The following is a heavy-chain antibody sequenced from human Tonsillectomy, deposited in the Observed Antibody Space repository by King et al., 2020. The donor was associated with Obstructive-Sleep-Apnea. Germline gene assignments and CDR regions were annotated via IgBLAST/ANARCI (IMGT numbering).Heavy chain of an antibody. CDR3: ARFTTGLLQDI. CDR2: TRNKANSYTT. V-gene: IGHV3-72*01. CDR1: GFTFSDHY. J-gene: IGHJ3*02. D-gene: IGHD1-14*01. Sequence: VQLVESGGGLVQPGGSLRLSCAASGFTFSDHYMDWVRQAPGKGLEWVGRTRNKANSYTTEYAASVKGRFTISRDDSKNSLYLQMNSLKTEDTAVYYCARFTTGLLQDIWGQGTMVTVSS.